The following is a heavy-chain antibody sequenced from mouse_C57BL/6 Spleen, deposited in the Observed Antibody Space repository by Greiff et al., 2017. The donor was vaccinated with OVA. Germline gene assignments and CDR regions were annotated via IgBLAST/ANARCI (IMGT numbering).Heavy chain of an antibody. D-gene: IGHD2-4*01. CDR2: IYPRSGNT. CDR1: GYTFTSYG. J-gene: IGHJ2*01. Sequence: VQLQQSGAELARPGASVKLSCKASGYTFTSYGISWVKQRTGQGLEWIGEIYPRSGNTYYNEKFKGKATLTADKSSSTAYMELRSLTSEDSAVYFCARDYDYDDGFDYWGQGTTLTVSS. V-gene: IGHV1-81*01. CDR3: ARDYDYDDGFDY.